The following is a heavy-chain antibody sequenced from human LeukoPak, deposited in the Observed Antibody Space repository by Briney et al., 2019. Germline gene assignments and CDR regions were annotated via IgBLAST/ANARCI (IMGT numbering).Heavy chain of an antibody. V-gene: IGHV3-7*04. CDR2: IHPEGDEK. Sequence: GGSLRLSCVAAGFTFGNFWMSWVRHSPGRGLEWVANIHPEGDEKYHVESVMGRFTISRDNAESSLFLQMNGLRAEDTAVYYCARGDAFSGDHWGQGTLVTVSS. J-gene: IGHJ4*02. CDR3: ARGDAFSGDH. CDR1: GFTFGNFW.